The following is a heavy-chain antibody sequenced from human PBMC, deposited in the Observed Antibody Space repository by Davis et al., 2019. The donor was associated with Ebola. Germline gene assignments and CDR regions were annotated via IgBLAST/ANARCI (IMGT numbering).Heavy chain of an antibody. Sequence: GESLKISCAASRFTFSSYAMHWVRQAPGKGLEWVAVISYDGSNKYYADSVKGRFTISRDNSKNTLDLQMNSLRAEDTAVYYCASKDTAMAYFDYWGQGTLVTVSS. J-gene: IGHJ4*02. CDR1: RFTFSSYA. CDR3: ASKDTAMAYFDY. D-gene: IGHD5-18*01. CDR2: ISYDGSNK. V-gene: IGHV3-30*04.